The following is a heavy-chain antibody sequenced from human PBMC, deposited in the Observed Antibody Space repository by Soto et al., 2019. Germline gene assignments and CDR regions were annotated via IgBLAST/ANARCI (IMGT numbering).Heavy chain of an antibody. CDR2: IIPIFGTA. CDR3: SLGIA. V-gene: IGHV1-69*13. CDR1: GGTFSSYT. J-gene: IGHJ5*02. Sequence: GASVKVSCKASGGTFSSYTITWVRQAPGQGLECMGGIIPIFGTANYAQKFQGRVTITADESTSTAYMELSRLRSEDTAMYYCSLGIAWGQGTLVTVSS. D-gene: IGHD3-16*01.